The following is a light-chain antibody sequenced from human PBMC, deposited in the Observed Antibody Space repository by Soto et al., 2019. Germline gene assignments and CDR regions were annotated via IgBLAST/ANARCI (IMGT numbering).Light chain of an antibody. J-gene: IGLJ3*02. CDR2: SDT. CDR3: ESWDSSRGGWV. V-gene: IGLV1-47*02. CDR1: SSNIGTYY. Sequence: QSVVTQPPSASGTPGQRVTISCSGSSSNIGTYYVNCYKHLPGTDPKLLIYSDTQRPSGVPDRFSGSKSGASASLAISGLRSEDEGDYYSESWDSSRGGWVFGGGTKVTVL.